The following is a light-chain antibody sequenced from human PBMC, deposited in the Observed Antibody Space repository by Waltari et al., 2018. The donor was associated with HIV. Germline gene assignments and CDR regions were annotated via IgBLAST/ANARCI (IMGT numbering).Light chain of an antibody. V-gene: IGLV2-23*02. Sequence: QSALTQSASVSGSPAQSITISCTGTSTHIGRYNLVPWYQQHPGKAPKVIIYEVNKRPSGVSNRFSGSTSGSTASLTISGLQAEDEADYYCCSYAGSSNVVFGGGTKLTVL. CDR1: STHIGRYNL. J-gene: IGLJ2*01. CDR3: CSYAGSSNVV. CDR2: EVN.